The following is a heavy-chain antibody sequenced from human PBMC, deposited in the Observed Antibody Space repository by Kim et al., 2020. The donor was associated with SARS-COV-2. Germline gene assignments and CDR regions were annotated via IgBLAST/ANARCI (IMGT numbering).Heavy chain of an antibody. V-gene: IGHV6-1*01. CDR3: ARDFFSSIVGATKSWFDP. CDR1: GDSVSSNSAA. CDR2: TYYRSKWYN. J-gene: IGHJ5*02. Sequence: SQTLSLTCAISGDSVSSNSAAWNWIRQSPSRGLEWLGRTYYRSKWYNDYAVSVKSRITINPDTSKNQFSLQLNSVTPEDTAVYYCARDFFSSIVGATKSWFDPWGQGTLVTVSS. D-gene: IGHD1-26*01.